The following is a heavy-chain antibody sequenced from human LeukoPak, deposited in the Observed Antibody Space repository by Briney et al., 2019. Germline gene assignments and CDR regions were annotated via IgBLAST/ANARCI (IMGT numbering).Heavy chain of an antibody. CDR2: INAGNGNT. V-gene: IGHV1-3*03. Sequence: ASVKVSCKASGYTFTSYAMHWVRQAPGQRLEWMGWINAGNGNTKYSQEFQGRVTITRDTSASTAYMELSSLRSEDTAVYYCASATLRCSGGGCYEMDVWGKGTTVTVSS. D-gene: IGHD2-15*01. J-gene: IGHJ6*04. CDR3: ASATLRCSGGGCYEMDV. CDR1: GYTFTSYA.